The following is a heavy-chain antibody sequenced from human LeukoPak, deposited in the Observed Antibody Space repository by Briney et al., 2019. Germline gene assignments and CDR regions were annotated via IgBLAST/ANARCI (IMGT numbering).Heavy chain of an antibody. J-gene: IGHJ4*02. CDR2: IKQDGTDK. CDR1: GFSFSSFY. V-gene: IGHV3-7*01. D-gene: IGHD2-8*01. CDR3: ASGVLNGVGT. Sequence: GGSLRLSCAASGFSFSSFYMTWVRQPPGKGLEWVAHIKQDGTDKYYVDSVRGRFSISRDNPKKSLYLQMNSLRVEDTAVYYCASGVLNGVGTWGQGTLVTVSS.